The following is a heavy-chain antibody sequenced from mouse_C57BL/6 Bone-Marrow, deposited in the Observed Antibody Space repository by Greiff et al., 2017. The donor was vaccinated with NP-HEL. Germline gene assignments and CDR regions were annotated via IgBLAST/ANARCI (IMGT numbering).Heavy chain of an antibody. Sequence: QVQLQQSGAELMKPGASVKLSCKATGYTFTGYWIEWVKQRPGHGLEWIGEILPGSGSTNYNEKFKGKATFTADTSSNTAYMQLSSLTTEDSATYYCARPSLDTVVATDYFDYWGQGTTLTVSS. J-gene: IGHJ2*01. V-gene: IGHV1-9*01. CDR1: GYTFTGYW. D-gene: IGHD1-1*01. CDR2: ILPGSGST. CDR3: ARPSLDTVVATDYFDY.